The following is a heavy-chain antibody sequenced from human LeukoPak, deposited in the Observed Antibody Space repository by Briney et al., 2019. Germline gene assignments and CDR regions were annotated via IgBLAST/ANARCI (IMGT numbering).Heavy chain of an antibody. CDR1: GFTFSSYA. CDR2: IYSGGTT. V-gene: IGHV3-66*02. Sequence: GASLRLSCAASGFTFSSYAVSWVRQAPGKGLEWVSVIYSGGTTYYADSVKGRFTISRDNSKNTLYLQMNTLRAEDTAVYYCAREPHQPGNHWGQGTLVTVSS. D-gene: IGHD2-2*01. J-gene: IGHJ5*02. CDR3: AREPHQPGNH.